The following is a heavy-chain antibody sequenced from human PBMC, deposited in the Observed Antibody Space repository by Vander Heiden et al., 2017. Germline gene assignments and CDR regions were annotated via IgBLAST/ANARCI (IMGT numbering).Heavy chain of an antibody. V-gene: IGHV5-51*01. D-gene: IGHD1-26*01. J-gene: IGHJ5*02. CDR2: IYPGDSDT. Sequence: EVQLVQSGAEVKKPGESLKISCKGSGYSFTSYWIGWVRQMPGKGLEWMGIIYPGDSDTRDSPAFQGQVTISADKSIRTAYLKWRSLKASDTAMYYCARRATTHNWFDPWGQGTLVTVSS. CDR3: ARRATTHNWFDP. CDR1: GYSFTSYW.